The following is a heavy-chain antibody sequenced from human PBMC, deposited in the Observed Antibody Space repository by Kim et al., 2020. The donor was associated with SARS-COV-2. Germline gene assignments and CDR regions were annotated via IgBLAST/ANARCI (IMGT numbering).Heavy chain of an antibody. V-gene: IGHV4-39*01. CDR2: IYYSGST. Sequence: SETLSLTCTVSGGSISSSSYYWGWIRQPPGKGLEWIGSIYYSGSTYYNPSLKSRVTISVDTSKNQFSLKLSSVTAADTAVYYCASQVRGDYYDFWSGYYNHAFDIWGQGTMVTVSS. CDR1: GGSISSSSYY. D-gene: IGHD3-3*01. J-gene: IGHJ3*02. CDR3: ASQVRGDYYDFWSGYYNHAFDI.